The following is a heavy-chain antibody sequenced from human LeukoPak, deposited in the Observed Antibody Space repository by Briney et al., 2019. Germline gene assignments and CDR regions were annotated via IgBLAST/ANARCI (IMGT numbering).Heavy chain of an antibody. CDR2: LSWNSGSI. CDR3: AKDIATGNRLYYFDY. J-gene: IGHJ4*02. Sequence: PGGSLRLSCAASGFSFSNYAMNWVRQAPGKGLEWVSGLSWNSGSIGYADSVKGRFTISRDNAKNSLYLQMNSLRAEDTALYYCAKDIATGNRLYYFDYWGQGTLVTVSS. CDR1: GFSFSNYA. D-gene: IGHD1-14*01. V-gene: IGHV3-9*01.